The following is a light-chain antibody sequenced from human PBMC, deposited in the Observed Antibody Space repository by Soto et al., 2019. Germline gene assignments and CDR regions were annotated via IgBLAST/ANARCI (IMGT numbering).Light chain of an antibody. Sequence: DIQMTQSPSSLSASIGDRVTITCRASQTISDFLNWYQLKPGKAPKLLIYAASSLQSGVPSRFSSSGSGTDFTLTISRLQPEDFATYTCQQSFSTPRTLGQGTKVDIK. V-gene: IGKV1-39*01. CDR2: AAS. CDR1: QTISDF. J-gene: IGKJ1*01. CDR3: QQSFSTPRT.